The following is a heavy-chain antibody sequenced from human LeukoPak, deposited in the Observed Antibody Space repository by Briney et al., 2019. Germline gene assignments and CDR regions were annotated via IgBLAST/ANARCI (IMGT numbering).Heavy chain of an antibody. J-gene: IGHJ6*04. Sequence: SETLSLTCAVSGGSVSSGSYYWSWIRQPPGKGLEWIGCIYYSGSTNYNPSLKSRVTISVDTSKNQFSLKLSSVTAADTAVYYCARDGYYYGPVDVWGKGTTVTVSS. CDR1: GGSVSSGSYY. CDR2: IYYSGST. CDR3: ARDGYYYGPVDV. V-gene: IGHV4-61*01. D-gene: IGHD3-10*01.